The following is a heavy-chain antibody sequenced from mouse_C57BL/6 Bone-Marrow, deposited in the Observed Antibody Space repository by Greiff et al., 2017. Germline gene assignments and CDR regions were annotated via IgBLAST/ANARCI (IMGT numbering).Heavy chain of an antibody. Sequence: VQLQQPGAELVKPGASVTLSCTASGYNFTSYWMHWVKQRPGQGLEWIGMIHPNSGSNKYNEKFKSKATLTVDKTSSTAYMQLSSLTSDDSAVYYCARAGGRRYFDVWGTGTTVTVAS. CDR2: IHPNSGSN. CDR1: GYNFTSYW. CDR3: ARAGGRRYFDV. J-gene: IGHJ1*03. V-gene: IGHV1-64*01.